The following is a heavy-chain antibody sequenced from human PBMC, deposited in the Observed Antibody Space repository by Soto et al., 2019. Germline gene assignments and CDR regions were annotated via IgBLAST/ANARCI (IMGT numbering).Heavy chain of an antibody. J-gene: IGHJ4*02. CDR2: ISSSLGHT. CDR1: GFTFSSYE. CDR3: AANWNFGLNF. D-gene: IGHD1-1*01. V-gene: IGHV3-48*03. Sequence: GESLRLSCAASGFTFSSYEMNWVRQAPGKGLEWVSYISSSLGHTDYADSVKGRFTISRDNAKSSVFLEMSDLRSDDTAVYYCAANWNFGLNFWGQGTLVTVSS.